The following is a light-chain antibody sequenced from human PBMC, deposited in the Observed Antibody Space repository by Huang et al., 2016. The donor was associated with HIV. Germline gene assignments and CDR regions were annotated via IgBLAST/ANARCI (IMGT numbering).Light chain of an antibody. CDR2: GAS. CDR3: QQYNNWPPWT. J-gene: IGKJ1*01. CDR1: QSVSSN. V-gene: IGKV3-15*01. Sequence: EIVMTQSPATLSVSPGERATLSCRASQSVSSNLAWYQQKPGQAPRPLIYGASTRATGIPARVSGSGSGTEFTLTISSLQSEDFAVYYCQQYNNWPPWTCGQGTKVEVK.